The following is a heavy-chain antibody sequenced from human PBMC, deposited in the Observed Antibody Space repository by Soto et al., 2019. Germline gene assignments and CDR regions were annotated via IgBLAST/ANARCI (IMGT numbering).Heavy chain of an antibody. CDR3: ARQASGYYYGWFDP. J-gene: IGHJ5*02. CDR2: IFYSGGT. V-gene: IGHV4-39*01. Sequence: SETRSLTCTVSGGSILDSTYYWAWIRHSPGKGLEWIGTIFYSGGTFYTPSLKSRVTMSVDTSNNQFSLKLSSVTAADTAVYYCARQASGYYYGWFDPWGQGTLVTVS. CDR1: GGSILDSTYY. D-gene: IGHD3-22*01.